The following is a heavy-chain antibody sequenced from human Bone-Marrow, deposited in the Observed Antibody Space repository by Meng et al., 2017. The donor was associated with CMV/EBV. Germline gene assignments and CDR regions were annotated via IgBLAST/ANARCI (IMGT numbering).Heavy chain of an antibody. D-gene: IGHD1-26*01. CDR1: GYTFTGYY. J-gene: IGHJ4*02. CDR3: AMGATIIAEF. CDR2: INPNSGGT. V-gene: IGHV1-2*02. Sequence: ASVKVSCKASGYTFTGYYMHWVRQAPGQGLEWMGWINPNSGGTNYAQKFQGRVTMTGDMSTSTVYMELSSLRSEDTAVYYCAMGATIIAEFWGQGALVTVSS.